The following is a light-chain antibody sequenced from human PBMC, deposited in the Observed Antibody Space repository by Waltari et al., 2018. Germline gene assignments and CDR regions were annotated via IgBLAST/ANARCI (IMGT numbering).Light chain of an antibody. CDR2: DDS. J-gene: IGLJ2*01. CDR3: QVWDVSSNHVV. Sequence: SYVLTQPPSMSVAPGQTATITCGGNNIESKIVPWYQAKPGQAPVLVVYDDSDRPSGIPERFSGSNSGSTATLTISRVGAGDEADYYCQVWDVSSNHVVFGGGTKLTVL. CDR1: NIESKI. V-gene: IGLV3-21*02.